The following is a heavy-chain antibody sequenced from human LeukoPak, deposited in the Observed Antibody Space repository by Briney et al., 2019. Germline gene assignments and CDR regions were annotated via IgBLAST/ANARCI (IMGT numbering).Heavy chain of an antibody. Sequence: PSETLSLTCTVSGGSIRGHYWSWIRQPPGKGLEWIGYIYYSGSTNYNPSLKSRVTISVDTSKNQFSLKLSSVTAADTAVYYCARHLNVDTAVVDYWGQGTLVT. V-gene: IGHV4-59*08. CDR3: ARHLNVDTAVVDY. CDR1: GGSIRGHY. D-gene: IGHD5-18*01. J-gene: IGHJ4*02. CDR2: IYYSGST.